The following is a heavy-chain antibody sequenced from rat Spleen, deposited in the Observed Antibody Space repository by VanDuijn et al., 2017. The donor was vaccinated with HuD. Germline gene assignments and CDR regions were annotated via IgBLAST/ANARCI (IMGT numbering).Heavy chain of an antibody. D-gene: IGHD1-11*01. CDR2: ISTGGGNT. CDR3: ARGEGSDY. V-gene: IGHV5-25*01. CDR1: GFTFSNYD. J-gene: IGHJ2*01. Sequence: EVQLVESGGGLVQPGSPLKLSCAASGFTFSNYDMAWVRQAPTKGLEWVASISTGGGNTYYRDSVKGRFTISRDNAKSTLYLQMDSLRAEDTATYYCARGEGSDYWGQGVMVTVSS.